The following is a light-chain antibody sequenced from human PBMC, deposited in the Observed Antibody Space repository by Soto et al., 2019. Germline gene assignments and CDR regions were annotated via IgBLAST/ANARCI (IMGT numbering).Light chain of an antibody. CDR1: QSVSTNS. J-gene: IGKJ3*01. V-gene: IGKV3-20*01. CDR2: AAS. Sequence: EIVLTQSPGTLSLSPGERATLSCRASQSVSTNSLVWYQQKPGQAPRLLIYAASNRATGIPDRFSGSGSGTDFTLTISRLEREDFAVYYCLQYQHGASPLFTFGPGTKVDIK. CDR3: LQYQHGASPLFT.